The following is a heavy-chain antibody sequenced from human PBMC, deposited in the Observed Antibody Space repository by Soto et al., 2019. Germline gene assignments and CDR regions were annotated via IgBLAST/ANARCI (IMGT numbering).Heavy chain of an antibody. CDR3: ARVRLEYSNKPYFFDN. J-gene: IGHJ4*02. V-gene: IGHV3-30-3*01. Sequence: GGSLRLSCAASGFTFSSYAMHWVRQAPGKGLEWVAVISYDGSNKYYADSVKGRFTISRDNAKDSLYLQMKTLRAEDTGVYYCARVRLEYSNKPYFFDNWGRGTQVTVSS. CDR2: ISYDGSNK. CDR1: GFTFSSYA. D-gene: IGHD4-4*01.